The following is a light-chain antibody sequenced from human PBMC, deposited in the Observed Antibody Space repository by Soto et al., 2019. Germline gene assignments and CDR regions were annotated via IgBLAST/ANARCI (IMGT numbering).Light chain of an antibody. V-gene: IGKV1-27*01. J-gene: IGKJ4*02. CDR1: QGISSY. CDR3: QRTYIAPPLT. CDR2: SAS. Sequence: DIQLTQSPSSLSASVGDRVTITCRVSQGISSYLNWYRQKPGKVPKLLIYSASNLQSGVPSRFSGSGSGTDFNLTITTLQLKDVATYSVQRTYIAPPLTFGGGTKVEIK.